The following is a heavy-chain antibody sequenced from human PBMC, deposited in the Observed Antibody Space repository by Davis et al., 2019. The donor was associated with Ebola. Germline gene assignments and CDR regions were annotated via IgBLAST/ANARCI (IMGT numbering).Heavy chain of an antibody. CDR3: TRGVDTTLASWSDALDV. CDR1: GFTFSRYN. J-gene: IGHJ3*01. CDR2: ISSSTNYI. D-gene: IGHD2-15*01. Sequence: RGSLRLSCEASGFTFSRYNMNWVRQTPGKGLEWVSSISSSTNYIYYADSVKGRFTISRDNAKNTLYLQMDSLTDDDTALYYCTRGVDTTLASWSDALDVWGQGTMVTVSS. V-gene: IGHV3-21*01.